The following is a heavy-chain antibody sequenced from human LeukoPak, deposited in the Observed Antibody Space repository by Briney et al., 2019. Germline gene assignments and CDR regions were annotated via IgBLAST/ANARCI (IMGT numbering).Heavy chain of an antibody. CDR1: GFTFSSYG. J-gene: IGHJ4*02. D-gene: IGHD3-22*01. CDR3: ASGRDYYDSSGPFDY. CDR2: IWHDGSNQ. Sequence: GGSLRLSCAASGFTFSSYGMHWVRQAPGRGLEWVAVIWHDGSNQYYADSVKGPFTISRDNSKNTLYLQMNSLRAEDTAVYYCASGRDYYDSSGPFDYWGQGTLFTVSS. V-gene: IGHV3-33*01.